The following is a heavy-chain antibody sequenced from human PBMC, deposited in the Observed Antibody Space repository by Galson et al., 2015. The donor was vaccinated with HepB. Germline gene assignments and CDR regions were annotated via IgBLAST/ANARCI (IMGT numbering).Heavy chain of an antibody. CDR2: IYYSGST. Sequence: WIGYIYYSGSTNYNPSLKSRVTISVDTSKNQFSLRLSSVTAADTAVYYCASFTNSGFGYWGQGTLVTVPS. V-gene: IGHV4-59*01. D-gene: IGHD6-19*01. CDR3: ASFTNSGFGY. J-gene: IGHJ4*02.